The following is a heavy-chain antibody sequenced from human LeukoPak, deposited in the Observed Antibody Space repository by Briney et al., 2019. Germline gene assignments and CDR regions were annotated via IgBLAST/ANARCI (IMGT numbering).Heavy chain of an antibody. D-gene: IGHD5-18*01. V-gene: IGHV2-70*11. CDR2: TDWDDDK. Sequence: SGPALVKPTQTLTLTCTFSGFSLSNSGMCVSWIRQPPGKALEWLARTDWDDDKYYSTSLKTRLTISKDTSKNQMVLTMTNMDPVDTATYYCARTGVDTAMGLFDYWGQGTRVTVSS. CDR1: GFSLSNSGMC. J-gene: IGHJ4*02. CDR3: ARTGVDTAMGLFDY.